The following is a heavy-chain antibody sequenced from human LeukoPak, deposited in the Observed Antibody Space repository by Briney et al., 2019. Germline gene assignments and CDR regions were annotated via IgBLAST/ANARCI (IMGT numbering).Heavy chain of an antibody. CDR2: IYYSGST. Sequence: SETLSLTCTVSGGSISSSSYYWGWIRQPPGKGLEWIGRIYYSGSTYYNPSLNSRVTISVDTSKKQLALKLSSVTAADTAGYYCARDHGSSNWYYYWGQGTLVTVSS. D-gene: IGHD6-13*01. CDR1: GGSISSSSYY. J-gene: IGHJ4*02. V-gene: IGHV4-39*06. CDR3: ARDHGSSNWYYY.